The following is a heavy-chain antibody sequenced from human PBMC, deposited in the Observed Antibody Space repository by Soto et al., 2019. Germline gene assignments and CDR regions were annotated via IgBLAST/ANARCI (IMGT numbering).Heavy chain of an antibody. CDR1: GFTFTNAW. D-gene: IGHD3-22*01. Sequence: GGSLRLSCAASGFTFTNAWINWVRQAPGKGLEWVGRIKSKTDGGTTDCAEPVKGRFAISRDDSNNMVYLQMNSLKIEDTAVYYCTTESYSTIIIVRFDYWGHGTLVTVS. J-gene: IGHJ4*01. V-gene: IGHV3-15*07. CDR2: IKSKTDGGTT. CDR3: TTESYSTIIIVRFDY.